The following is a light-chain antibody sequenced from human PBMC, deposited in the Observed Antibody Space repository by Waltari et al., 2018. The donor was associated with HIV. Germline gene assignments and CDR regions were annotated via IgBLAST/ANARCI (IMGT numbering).Light chain of an antibody. CDR3: MQALETPGT. Sequence: DILMTQSPVYLSVTPGETYTISCTSSQSLLHTNRYTYLDWYLQQPGQSPQLLIYLVSYRAAGVSDRFSGSGSGTDFTLKISRVEADDVGVYYCMQALETPGTFGQGTRLDI. J-gene: IGKJ2*01. CDR1: QSLLHTNRYTY. CDR2: LVS. V-gene: IGKV2-28*01.